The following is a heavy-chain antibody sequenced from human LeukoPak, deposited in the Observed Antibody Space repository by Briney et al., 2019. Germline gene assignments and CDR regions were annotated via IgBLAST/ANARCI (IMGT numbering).Heavy chain of an antibody. D-gene: IGHD1-14*01. Sequence: PGGSLRLSCATSGFTYSSYWMHWVRQAPGKGLLWVSVIYSGGSTYYADSVKGRFTISRDNSKNTLYLQMNSLRAEDTAVYYCARDSRLSTGVSDYWGQGTLVTVSS. CDR3: ARDSRLSTGVSDY. CDR2: IYSGGST. J-gene: IGHJ4*02. V-gene: IGHV3-66*02. CDR1: GFTYSSYW.